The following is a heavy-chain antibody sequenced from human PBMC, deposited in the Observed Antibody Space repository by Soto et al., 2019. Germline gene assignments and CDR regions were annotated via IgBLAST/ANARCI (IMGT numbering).Heavy chain of an antibody. CDR1: GCSSSGSNYY. V-gene: IGHV4-39*01. CDR2: VHYSGST. CDR3: ASFSGATYGDYGGGINS. J-gene: IGHJ4*02. D-gene: IGHD4-17*01. Sequence: PXEALSLTCAVSGCSSSGSNYYWGWIRQPPGKGLECIGSVHYSGSTDYNPSLKSRVTISVDTSKNQFSLKLTSVTAADTAVYFCASFSGATYGDYGGGINSWGQGTLATVSS.